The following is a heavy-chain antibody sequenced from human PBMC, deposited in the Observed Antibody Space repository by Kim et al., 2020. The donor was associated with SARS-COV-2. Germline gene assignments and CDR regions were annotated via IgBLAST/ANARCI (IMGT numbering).Heavy chain of an antibody. CDR3: ANRYSSDYVRDFDY. J-gene: IGHJ4*02. V-gene: IGHV3-23*01. Sequence: YADSVKGRFTISRDISKNMLDLQMNSLRAEDTALYYCANRYSSDYVRDFDYWGQGTLVTVST. D-gene: IGHD6-19*01.